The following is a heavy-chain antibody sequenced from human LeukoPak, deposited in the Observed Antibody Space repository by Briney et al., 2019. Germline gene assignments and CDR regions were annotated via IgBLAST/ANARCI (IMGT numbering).Heavy chain of an antibody. V-gene: IGHV1-8*01. CDR3: ARGSMATPYNWFDP. CDR1: GYTFTSYD. D-gene: IGHD2/OR15-2a*01. Sequence: ASVKVSCKASGYTFTSYDINWVRQATGQGLEWMGWMNPNSGNTGYTQKFQGRVTMTRNTSISTAYMELSSLRSEDTAVYYCARGSMATPYNWFDPWGQGTLVIASS. CDR2: MNPNSGNT. J-gene: IGHJ5*02.